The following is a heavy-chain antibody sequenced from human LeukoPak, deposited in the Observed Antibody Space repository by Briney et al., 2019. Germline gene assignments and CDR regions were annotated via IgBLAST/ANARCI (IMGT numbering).Heavy chain of an antibody. CDR1: GFTFDDYA. V-gene: IGHV3-9*01. D-gene: IGHD5-18*01. J-gene: IGHJ3*02. Sequence: GRSLRLSCAASGFTFDDYAMHWVRQAPGKGLEWVSGISWNSGSIGYADSVKGRFTISRDNAKNSLYLQMNSLRAEDTALYHCAGYRQPDDAFDIWGQGTMVTVSS. CDR2: ISWNSGSI. CDR3: AGYRQPDDAFDI.